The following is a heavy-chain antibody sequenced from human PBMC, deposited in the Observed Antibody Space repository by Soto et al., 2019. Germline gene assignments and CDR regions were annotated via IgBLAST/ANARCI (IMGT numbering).Heavy chain of an antibody. V-gene: IGHV3-30*18. CDR2: ISYDGSNK. D-gene: IGHD3-10*01. Sequence: PGGSLRLSCAASGFTFSSYGMHWVRQAPGKGLEWVAVISYDGSNKYYADSVKGRFTISRDNSKNTLYLQMNSLRAEDTAVYYCAKDMASLVRGVSTPYYYGMDVWGQGTTVTVSS. CDR1: GFTFSSYG. J-gene: IGHJ6*02. CDR3: AKDMASLVRGVSTPYYYGMDV.